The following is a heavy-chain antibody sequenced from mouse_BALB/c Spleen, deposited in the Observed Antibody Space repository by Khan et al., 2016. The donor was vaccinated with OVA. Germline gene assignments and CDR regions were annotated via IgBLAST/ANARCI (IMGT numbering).Heavy chain of an antibody. V-gene: IGHV2-3*01. CDR2: IWGDGNT. CDR1: GFSLATYG. D-gene: IGHD1-1*02. J-gene: IGHJ1*01. Sequence: VQLQESGPGLVAPSQSLSITCTVSGFSLATYGVSWVRQPPGKGLEWLGIIWGDGNTNYHSALRSRLTISKDYSKSQVFLKLNSLQTDDTATYHCAKFYYGGVSNWYFDVWRAGTTVTVSS. CDR3: AKFYYGGVSNWYFDV.